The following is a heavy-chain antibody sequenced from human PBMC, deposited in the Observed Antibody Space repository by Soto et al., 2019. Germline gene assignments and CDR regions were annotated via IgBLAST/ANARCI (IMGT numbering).Heavy chain of an antibody. CDR3: AREWGYCGYDSPLFDY. Sequence: GASGKVSCKASGYTFTSYGISWVRHAPGQGLEWMGWISAYNGNTNYAQKLQGRVTMTTDTSTSTAYMELRSLRSDDTAVYYCAREWGYCGYDSPLFDYWGQGTLVTVSS. CDR2: ISAYNGNT. D-gene: IGHD5-12*01. CDR1: GYTFTSYG. V-gene: IGHV1-18*01. J-gene: IGHJ4*02.